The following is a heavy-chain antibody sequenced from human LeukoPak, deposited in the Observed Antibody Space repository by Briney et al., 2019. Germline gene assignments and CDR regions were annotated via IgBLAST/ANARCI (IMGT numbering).Heavy chain of an antibody. CDR3: SRVGSSGWPNYFDS. J-gene: IGHJ4*02. Sequence: GGSLRLSCAASGFTFSSYDMHWVRQATGKGLEWVSVIGTSGDTYYAGSVKGRFTISRENAKNSLYLQMNSLTAGDTAVYFCSRVGSSGWPNYFDSWGQGTLVTVSS. CDR2: IGTSGDT. CDR1: GFTFSSYD. V-gene: IGHV3-13*04. D-gene: IGHD6-19*01.